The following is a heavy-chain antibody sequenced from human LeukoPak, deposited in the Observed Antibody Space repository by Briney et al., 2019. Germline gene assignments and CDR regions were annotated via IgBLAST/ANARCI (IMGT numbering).Heavy chain of an antibody. J-gene: IGHJ6*02. D-gene: IGHD6-19*01. CDR2: ISYDGSNK. CDR3: ARSSSGGYYYYYGMDV. Sequence: GGSLRLSCAVSGFTLSNYGMHWVRQAPGKGLEWVAVISYDGSNKYYADSVKGRFTISRDNSKNTLYLQMNSLRAEDTAVYYCARSSSGGYYYYYGMDVWGQGTTVTVSS. CDR1: GFTLSNYG. V-gene: IGHV3-33*05.